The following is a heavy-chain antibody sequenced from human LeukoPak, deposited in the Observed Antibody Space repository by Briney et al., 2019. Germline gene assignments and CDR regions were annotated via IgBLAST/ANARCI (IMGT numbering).Heavy chain of an antibody. CDR1: GGTFSSYP. D-gene: IGHD1-26*01. Sequence: ASVKVSCKASGGTFSSYPITWVRQAPGKGLEWMGGFDPEDGETIYAQKFQGRVTMTEDTSTDTAYMELSSLRSEDTAVYYCATGGQRIVGATTVAFDIWGQGTMVTVSS. CDR3: ATGGQRIVGATTVAFDI. V-gene: IGHV1-24*01. CDR2: FDPEDGET. J-gene: IGHJ3*02.